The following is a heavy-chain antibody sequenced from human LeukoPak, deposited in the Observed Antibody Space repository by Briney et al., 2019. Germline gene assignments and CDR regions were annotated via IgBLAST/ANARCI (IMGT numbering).Heavy chain of an antibody. CDR3: ARAVGPRGGNWFDP. V-gene: IGHV1-46*01. CDR1: GYTFIGYY. CDR2: VNPSSGST. Sequence: ASVKVSCKASGYTFIGYYMHWVRQAPGQGLEWMGVVNPSSGSTTYSQKFQGRVTMTRDTSTSTVYMDLSSLRSEDTAVYYCARAVGPRGGNWFDPWGQGTLVTVSS. J-gene: IGHJ5*02. D-gene: IGHD1-26*01.